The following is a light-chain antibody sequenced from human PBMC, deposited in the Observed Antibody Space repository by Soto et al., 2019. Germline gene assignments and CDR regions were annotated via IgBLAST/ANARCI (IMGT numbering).Light chain of an antibody. J-gene: IGKJ4*01. CDR2: PAS. V-gene: IGKV1-27*01. CDR1: QDISNY. Sequence: DIQMTQSPSSLSASVGDRVTITCRTSQDISNYLAWYQQKPGKVPKLLIYPASTLQSGVPSRFSGGGSGTDFSLTISSLQPEDVATYYCQKYNSAPHTFGGGTKVEIQ. CDR3: QKYNSAPHT.